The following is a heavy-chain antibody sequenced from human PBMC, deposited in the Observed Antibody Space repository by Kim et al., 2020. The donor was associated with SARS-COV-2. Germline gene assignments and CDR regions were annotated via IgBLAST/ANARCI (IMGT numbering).Heavy chain of an antibody. CDR2: ISSSSDST. J-gene: IGHJ4*02. CDR3: AKGRPASMAAAANY. CDR1: GFTFSDYA. D-gene: IGHD6-13*01. V-gene: IGHV3-9*01. Sequence: GGSLRLSCTVSGFTFSDYAMHWVRQTPGKGLQWVSSISSSSDSTVYSDSVKGRFTISRDHANNSLYLQMNSLRPDDTAFYYCAKGRPASMAAAANYWGQG.